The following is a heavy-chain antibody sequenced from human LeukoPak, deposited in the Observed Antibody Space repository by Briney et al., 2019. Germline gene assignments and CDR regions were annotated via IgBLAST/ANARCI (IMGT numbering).Heavy chain of an antibody. J-gene: IGHJ3*02. D-gene: IGHD4-17*01. CDR2: ISSSSSYI. V-gene: IGHV3-21*01. CDR1: GFTFSSYS. CDR3: ARCYGDYVFDAFDI. Sequence: GGSLRLSCAASGFTFSSYSMNWVRQAPGKGLEWVSSISSSSSYIYYADSVKGRFTISRDNAKNSLSLQMNSLRAEDTAVYYCARCYGDYVFDAFDIWGQGTMVTVSS.